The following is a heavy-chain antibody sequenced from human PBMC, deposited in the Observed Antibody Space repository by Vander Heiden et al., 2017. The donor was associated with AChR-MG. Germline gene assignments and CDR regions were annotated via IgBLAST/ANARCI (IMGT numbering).Heavy chain of an antibody. J-gene: IGHJ4*02. Sequence: EVQLVESGGGLVKPGGSLRLSCAASGFTFSSYSMNWVRQAPGKGLEWVSSISSSSSYIYYADSVKGRFTISRDNAKNSLYLQMNSLRAEDTAVYYCARDFNLGELSFSPVVDYWGQGTLVTVSS. CDR2: ISSSSSYI. D-gene: IGHD3-16*02. CDR1: GFTFSSYS. V-gene: IGHV3-21*01. CDR3: ARDFNLGELSFSPVVDY.